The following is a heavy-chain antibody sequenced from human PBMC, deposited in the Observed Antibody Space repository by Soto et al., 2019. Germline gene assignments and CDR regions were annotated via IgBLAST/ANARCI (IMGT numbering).Heavy chain of an antibody. CDR2: IYSNGGT. CDR1: GASIGTYN. CDR3: VRQGIGALHGLVYV. D-gene: IGHD1-26*01. J-gene: IGHJ6*02. Sequence: QVQLQASGPGLVKPSDTLSLTCTVSGASIGTYNWGWIRQPPGKRLEWIGYIYSNGGTSYNPALKSRVTISADTSTKQFSLRLSSVTAADTAVYYCVRQGIGALHGLVYVWGQGTTVTVSS. V-gene: IGHV4-59*08.